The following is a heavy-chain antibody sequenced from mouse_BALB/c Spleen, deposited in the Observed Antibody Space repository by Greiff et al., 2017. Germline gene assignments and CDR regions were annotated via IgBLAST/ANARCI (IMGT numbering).Heavy chain of an antibody. D-gene: IGHD2-3*01. CDR2: ISNLAYSI. Sequence: EVKVVESGGGLVQPGGSRKLSCAASGFTFSDYGMAWVRQAPGKGPEWVAFISNLAYSIYYADTVTGRFTISRENAKNTLYLQMSSLKSEDTAMYYCARDEGYDGYYVWFAYWGQGSLVTVSA. CDR1: GFTFSDYG. V-gene: IGHV5-15*02. CDR3: ARDEGYDGYYVWFAY. J-gene: IGHJ3*01.